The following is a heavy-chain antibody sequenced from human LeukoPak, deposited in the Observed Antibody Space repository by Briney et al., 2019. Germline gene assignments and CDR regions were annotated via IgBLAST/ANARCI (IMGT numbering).Heavy chain of an antibody. V-gene: IGHV6-1*01. CDR1: GDSVSSNSAA. CDR3: VRTLGYGIDV. Sequence: SPTLSLTCGISGDSVSSNSAAWIWIRPSPSRGLEWLARTYYRSKWYNDYAVSVQSRITINSDTSRNQFSLQLNSVTPEDTAVYYCVRTLGYGIDVWGRGTAVTVSS. J-gene: IGHJ6*02. CDR2: TYYRSKWYN. D-gene: IGHD7-27*01.